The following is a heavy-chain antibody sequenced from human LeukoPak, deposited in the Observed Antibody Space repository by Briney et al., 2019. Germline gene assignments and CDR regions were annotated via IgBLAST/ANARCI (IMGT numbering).Heavy chain of an antibody. D-gene: IGHD1-26*01. CDR2: IKQDGSQE. Sequence: GGSLRLSCAASRFTLSTYWMSWVRQAPGKGLEWVAHIKQDGSQEYYVDSVKGRFTISRDSAKNSLYLQMSSLRAEDTAVYYCAGSYYVGYFDYWGQGTLVTVSS. J-gene: IGHJ4*02. CDR1: RFTLSTYW. V-gene: IGHV3-7*01. CDR3: AGSYYVGYFDY.